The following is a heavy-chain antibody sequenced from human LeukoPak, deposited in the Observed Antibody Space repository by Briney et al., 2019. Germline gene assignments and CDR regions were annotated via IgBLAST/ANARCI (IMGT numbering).Heavy chain of an antibody. D-gene: IGHD3-22*01. CDR1: GGSISSSSSY. CDR2: IYYSGST. V-gene: IGHV4-39*01. J-gene: IGHJ4*02. Sequence: SETMSLTCTVSGGSISSSSSYWGWIRQPPGKGLEWFGSIYYSGSTYYNPSLKSRVTISVDTSKNQFSLKLNSVTAADTAVYYYARRPYYYDSRDTGQRDYWGQGTLVTVSS. CDR3: ARRPYYYDSRDTGQRDY.